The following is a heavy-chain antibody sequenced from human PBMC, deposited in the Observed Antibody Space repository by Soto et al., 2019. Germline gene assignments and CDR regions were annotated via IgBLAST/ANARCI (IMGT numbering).Heavy chain of an antibody. J-gene: IGHJ6*02. Sequence: GGSLRLSCAASGFTFSSYSMNWVRQAPGKGLEWVSSISSSSSYIYYADSVKGRFTISRDNSKNTLYLQMNSLRAEDTAVYYCAKLSSGYFVGYYYYGMDVWGQGTTVTISS. D-gene: IGHD3-22*01. CDR3: AKLSSGYFVGYYYYGMDV. CDR1: GFTFSSYS. V-gene: IGHV3-21*04. CDR2: ISSSSSYI.